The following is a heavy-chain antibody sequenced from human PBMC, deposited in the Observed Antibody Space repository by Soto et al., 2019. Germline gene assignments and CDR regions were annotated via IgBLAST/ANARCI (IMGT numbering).Heavy chain of an antibody. Sequence: QVQLVQSGAEVKKPGSSVKVSCKAPGGTFSSYAISWVRQAPGQGLEWMGGIIPIFGTANYAQKFQGRVMITADESTSTGYMELSSLRSEDTAVYYCARSQGGSSSLDIYYYYYYGMDVWGQGTTVTVSS. CDR1: GGTFSSYA. CDR3: ARSQGGSSSLDIYYYYYYGMDV. D-gene: IGHD2-15*01. J-gene: IGHJ6*02. CDR2: IIPIFGTA. V-gene: IGHV1-69*01.